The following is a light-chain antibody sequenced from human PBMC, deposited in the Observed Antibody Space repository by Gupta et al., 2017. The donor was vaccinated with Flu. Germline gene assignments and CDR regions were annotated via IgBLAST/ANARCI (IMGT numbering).Light chain of an antibody. J-gene: IGKJ5*01. CDR1: QIINTY. CDR3: QQYQDWVT. CDR2: GAS. V-gene: IGKV3-15*01. Sequence: DMVMTQSPATLTASLGERATLSCRASQIINTYIYWYQQKPAQPPKLLSSGASIRATGIPARFSGSGSGTEFTLTITKLQSEDGATYFCQQYQDWVTFGQGTRLDI.